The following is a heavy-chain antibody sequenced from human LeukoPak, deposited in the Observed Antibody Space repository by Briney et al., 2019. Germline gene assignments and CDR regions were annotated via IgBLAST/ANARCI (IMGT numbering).Heavy chain of an antibody. D-gene: IGHD1-14*01. V-gene: IGHV3-23*01. CDR1: GSTFSSYA. J-gene: IGHJ4*02. CDR2: ISGSGGST. CDR3: AKVVPSRDRVYYFDY. Sequence: GGSLRLSCAASGSTFSSYAMSWVRQAPGKGLEWVSAISGSGGSTYYADSVKGRFTISRDNSKNTLYLQMNSLRAEDTAVYYCAKVVPSRDRVYYFDYWGQGTLVTVSS.